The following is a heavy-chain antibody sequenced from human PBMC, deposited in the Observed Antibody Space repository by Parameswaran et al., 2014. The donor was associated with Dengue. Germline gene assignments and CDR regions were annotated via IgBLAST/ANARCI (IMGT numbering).Heavy chain of an antibody. CDR2: ISGSGGST. D-gene: IGHD3-10*01. CDR1: GFTFSSYA. CDR3: AKSRYGSGIDAFDI. V-gene: IGHV3-23*01. Sequence: GESLKISCAASGFTFSSYAMSWVRQAPGKGLEWVSAISGSGGSTYYADSVKGRFTISRDNSKNTLYLQMNSLRAEDTAVYYCAKSRYGSGIDAFDIWGQGTMVTVSS. J-gene: IGHJ3*02.